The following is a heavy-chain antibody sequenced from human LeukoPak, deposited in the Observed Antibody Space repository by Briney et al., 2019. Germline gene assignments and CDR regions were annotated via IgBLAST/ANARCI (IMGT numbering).Heavy chain of an antibody. CDR2: IIPIFGTA. D-gene: IGHD3-3*01. J-gene: IGHJ6*03. CDR3: ARVPQYYDFWSGPGGYMDV. CDR1: GGTFSSYA. V-gene: IGHV1-69*06. Sequence: GASVKVSCKASGGTFSSYAISWVRQAPGQGLEWMGGIIPIFGTANYAQKFQGRVTITADKSTSTAYMELSSLRSEDTAVYYCARVPQYYDFWSGPGGYMDVWGKGTTVTVSS.